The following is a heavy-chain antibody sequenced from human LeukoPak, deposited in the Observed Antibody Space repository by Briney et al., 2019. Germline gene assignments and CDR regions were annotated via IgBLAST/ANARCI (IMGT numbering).Heavy chain of an antibody. Sequence: PGRSLRLSCAASGFTFNDYAMHWVRQAPGKGLEWVSGIRWNGGGIAYADSVKGRFTISRDNAKNSLYLQMNSLRVDDTALYYCANGDESSGYYYSWTYWGQGTLVTVSS. CDR3: ANGDESSGYYYSWTY. V-gene: IGHV3-9*01. D-gene: IGHD3-22*01. CDR2: IRWNGGGI. J-gene: IGHJ4*02. CDR1: GFTFNDYA.